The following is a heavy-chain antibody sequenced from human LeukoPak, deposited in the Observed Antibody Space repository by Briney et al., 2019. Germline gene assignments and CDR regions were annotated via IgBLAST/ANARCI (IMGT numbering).Heavy chain of an antibody. CDR1: GFTFSSYG. Sequence: PGGSLRLSCAASGFTFSSYGMHWVRQSPGKGLEWVSTISSSGTLHYTDSVKGRFTISRDSAKNSLYLQMNSLRAEDTAVYYCVRDAPYSHFDYWGQGTLVSVSS. J-gene: IGHJ4*02. D-gene: IGHD4-11*01. V-gene: IGHV3-48*01. CDR2: ISSSGTL. CDR3: VRDAPYSHFDY.